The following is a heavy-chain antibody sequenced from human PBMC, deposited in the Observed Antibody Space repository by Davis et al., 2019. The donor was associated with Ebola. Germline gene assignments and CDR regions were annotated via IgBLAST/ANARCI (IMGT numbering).Heavy chain of an antibody. D-gene: IGHD2-2*02. CDR3: ARGPLIVVVPAAIRSNAFDI. J-gene: IGHJ3*02. Sequence: MPSETLSLTCVVYGGSFSGYYWSWIRQPPGKGLEWIGEINHSGSTNYNPSLKSRVTISVDTSKNQFSLKLYSVTAADTAVYYCARGPLIVVVPAAIRSNAFDIWGQGTMVTVSS. CDR1: GGSFSGYY. V-gene: IGHV4-34*01. CDR2: INHSGST.